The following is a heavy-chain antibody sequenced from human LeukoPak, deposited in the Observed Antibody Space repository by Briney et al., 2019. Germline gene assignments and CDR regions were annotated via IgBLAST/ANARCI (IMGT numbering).Heavy chain of an antibody. CDR2: INTDGTTT. Sequence: GGSLRLSCAASGFTFSSYWMYWVRQAPGKVLVWVSRINTDGTTTSYADSVKGRFAISRDNAKNTLYLQMNSLRAEDTAVYYCARVEVPSAISSMDVWGQGTTVTVSS. CDR1: GFTFSSYW. J-gene: IGHJ6*02. D-gene: IGHD2-2*01. V-gene: IGHV3-74*01. CDR3: ARVEVPSAISSMDV.